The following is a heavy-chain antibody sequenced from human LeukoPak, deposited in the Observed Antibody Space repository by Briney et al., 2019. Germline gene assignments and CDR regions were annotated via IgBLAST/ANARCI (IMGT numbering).Heavy chain of an antibody. V-gene: IGHV7-4-1*02. D-gene: IGHD4-17*01. J-gene: IGHJ4*02. CDR2: INTNTGNP. CDR1: GYTFTSYA. Sequence: GASVKVSCNASGYTFTSYAMNWVRQAPGQGLEWMGWINTNTGNPTYAQGFTGRFVFSLDTSVSTAYLQISSLKAEDTAVYYCARVLKGTTVTTIDYWGQGTLVTVSS. CDR3: ARVLKGTTVTTIDY.